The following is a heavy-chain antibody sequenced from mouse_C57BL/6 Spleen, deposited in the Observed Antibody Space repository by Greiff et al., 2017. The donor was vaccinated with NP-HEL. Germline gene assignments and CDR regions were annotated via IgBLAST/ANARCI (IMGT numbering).Heavy chain of an antibody. CDR1: GYAFSSSW. CDR3: AREDSSGYYAMDY. D-gene: IGHD3-2*02. J-gene: IGHJ4*01. CDR2: IYPGDGDT. Sequence: VQLQQSGPELVKPGASVKISCKASGYAFSSSWMNWVKQRPGKGLEWIGRIYPGDGDTNYNGKFKGKATLTADKSSSTAYMQLSSLTSEDSAVYFCAREDSSGYYAMDYWGQGTSVTVSS. V-gene: IGHV1-82*01.